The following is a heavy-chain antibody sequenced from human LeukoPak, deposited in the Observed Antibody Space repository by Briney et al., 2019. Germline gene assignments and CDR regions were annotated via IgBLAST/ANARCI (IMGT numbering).Heavy chain of an antibody. CDR3: ARGHRGWYETYYGMDV. V-gene: IGHV1-8*01. D-gene: IGHD6-19*01. Sequence: ASVKVSCKASGYTFTSYDINWVRQATGQGLEWMGWMNPNSGDTGYAQKFQGRVTMTRNTSIGTAYMELSSLRSEDTAVYYCARGHRGWYETYYGMDVWGQGTTVTVSS. CDR1: GYTFTSYD. CDR2: MNPNSGDT. J-gene: IGHJ6*02.